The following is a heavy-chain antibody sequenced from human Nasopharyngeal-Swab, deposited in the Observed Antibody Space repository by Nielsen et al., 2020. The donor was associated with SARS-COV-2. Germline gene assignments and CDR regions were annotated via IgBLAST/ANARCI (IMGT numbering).Heavy chain of an antibody. D-gene: IGHD3-3*01. CDR1: GFTFSSYS. J-gene: IGHJ6*02. V-gene: IGHV3-21*01. CDR3: ARDYTYYDFWSGYYSYYYYGMDV. CDR2: ISSSSYI. Sequence: GESLKISCAASGFTFSSYSMNWVRQAPGKGLEWVSSISSSSYIYYADSVKGRFTISRDNAKNSLYLQMNSLRAEDTAVYYCARDYTYYDFWSGYYSYYYYGMDVWGQGTTVTVSS.